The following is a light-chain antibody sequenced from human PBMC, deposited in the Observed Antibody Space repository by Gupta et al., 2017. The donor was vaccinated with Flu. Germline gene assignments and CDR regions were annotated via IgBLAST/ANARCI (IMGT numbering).Light chain of an antibody. Sequence: EIVLTQSPATLSLSPGDRAILSCRASQSVNIYLAWYQQKPGQPPRLLMFDASKRVAGIPDRFSGSGCGTDCTLTISTREPEDFAVYYCQQRSGLPMYTFGQGTKLE. CDR2: DAS. V-gene: IGKV3-11*01. J-gene: IGKJ2*01. CDR1: QSVNIY. CDR3: QQRSGLPMYT.